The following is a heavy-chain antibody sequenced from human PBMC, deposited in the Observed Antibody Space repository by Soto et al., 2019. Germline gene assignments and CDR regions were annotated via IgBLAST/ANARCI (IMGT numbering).Heavy chain of an antibody. J-gene: IGHJ5*02. CDR3: ATDRDYALNP. D-gene: IGHD4-17*01. V-gene: IGHV3-48*02. Sequence: GGSLRLSCSTSGFAFSTSSMNWVRQAPGKGLEWVAYMRPNSDPIYYAGSVQGRFTISRDNARNLLYLQMNNLRDEDTAVYYCATDRDYALNPWGQGVLVTVSS. CDR1: GFAFSTSS. CDR2: MRPNSDPI.